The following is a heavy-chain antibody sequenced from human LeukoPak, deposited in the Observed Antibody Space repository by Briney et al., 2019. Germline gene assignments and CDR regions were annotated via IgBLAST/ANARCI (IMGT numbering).Heavy chain of an antibody. CDR1: GFTVSGNS. Sequence: SGGSLRLSCTVSGFTVSGNSMSWVRQAPGKGLEWVSYISSSGSTIYYADSVKGRFTISRDNAKNSLYLQMNSLRAEDTAVYYCARSSYYYDSSGSADYWGQGTLVTVSS. CDR3: ARSSYYYDSSGSADY. CDR2: ISSSGSTI. J-gene: IGHJ4*02. V-gene: IGHV3-11*04. D-gene: IGHD3-22*01.